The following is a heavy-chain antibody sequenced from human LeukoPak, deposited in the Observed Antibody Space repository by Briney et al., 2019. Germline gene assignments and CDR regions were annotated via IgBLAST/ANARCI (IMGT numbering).Heavy chain of an antibody. CDR1: GGSISSGDYY. Sequence: PSETLSLTCTVSGGSISSGDYYWSWIRQPPGKGLEWIGYIYYSGSTYYNPSLKSRVTISVDTSKNQFSLKLSSVTAADTAVYYCARLYQGKRPPDYWGQGTLVTVSS. J-gene: IGHJ4*02. CDR3: ARLYQGKRPPDY. D-gene: IGHD6-25*01. V-gene: IGHV4-30-4*08. CDR2: IYYSGST.